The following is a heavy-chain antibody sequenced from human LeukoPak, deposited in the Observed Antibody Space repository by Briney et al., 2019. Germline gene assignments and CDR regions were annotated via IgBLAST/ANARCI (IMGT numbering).Heavy chain of an antibody. CDR1: GGSFSGYY. V-gene: IGHV4-34*01. CDR3: ARGNRGTYCSSTSCYTGYSSSAGRNYYYYYYMDV. Sequence: SETLSLTCAVYGGSFSGYYWSWIRQPPGKGLEWIGEINHSGSTNYNPSLKSGVTISVDTSKIQFSLKLSSVTAADTAVSYCARGNRGTYCSSTSCYTGYSSSAGRNYYYYYYMDVWGKGTTVTVSS. CDR2: INHSGST. J-gene: IGHJ6*03. D-gene: IGHD2-2*02.